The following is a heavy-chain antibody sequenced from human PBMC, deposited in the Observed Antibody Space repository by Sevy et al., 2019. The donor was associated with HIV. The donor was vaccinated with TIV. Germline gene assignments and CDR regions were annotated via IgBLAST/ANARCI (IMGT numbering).Heavy chain of an antibody. Sequence: GGSLRLSCAASGFLFSSYEMNWVRQIPGKGLEWISFISSSATLIYYGDSVRGRFTISRDNAKNSLYLQMNSLRAEDTGVYYCTRDLPPSATTVAHFAYWGQGTLVTISS. CDR1: GFLFSSYE. V-gene: IGHV3-48*03. CDR2: ISSSATLI. J-gene: IGHJ4*02. CDR3: TRDLPPSATTVAHFAY. D-gene: IGHD4-17*01.